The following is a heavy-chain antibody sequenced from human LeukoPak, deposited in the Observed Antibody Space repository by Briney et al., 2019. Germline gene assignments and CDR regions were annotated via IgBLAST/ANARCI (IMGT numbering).Heavy chain of an antibody. Sequence: GASVKVSCKASGYTFTGYYMHWVRQAPGQGLEWMGWINPNSGGTNYAQKLQGRVTMTTDTSTSTAYMELRSLRSDDTAVYYCAREWGIVGAGDAFDIWGQGTMVTVSS. CDR1: GYTFTGYY. CDR2: INPNSGGT. V-gene: IGHV1-2*02. D-gene: IGHD1-26*01. J-gene: IGHJ3*02. CDR3: AREWGIVGAGDAFDI.